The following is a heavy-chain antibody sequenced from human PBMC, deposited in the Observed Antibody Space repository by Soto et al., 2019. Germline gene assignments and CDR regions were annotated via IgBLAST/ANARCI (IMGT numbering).Heavy chain of an antibody. CDR1: GDSISSRSYY. J-gene: IGHJ4*02. V-gene: IGHV4-39*01. CDR2: IYYSGST. D-gene: IGHD2-21*02. Sequence: SETLSLTCTVTGDSISSRSYYWGWIRQPPGKGLEWIGSIYYSGSTYNNPSLRSRVSMSIDTSKDQFSLKLKSVTAADTALYFCARQRTSVVTQAYFDVWGTGSLVTVSS. CDR3: ARQRTSVVTQAYFDV.